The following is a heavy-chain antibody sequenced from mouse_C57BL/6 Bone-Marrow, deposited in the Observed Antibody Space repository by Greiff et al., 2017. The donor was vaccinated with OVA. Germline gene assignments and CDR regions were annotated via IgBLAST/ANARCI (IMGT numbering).Heavy chain of an antibody. CDR3: ARSRQLRLRWAMDY. Sequence: VQVVESGAELAKPGASVKLSCKASGYTFTSYWMHWVKQRPGQGLEWIGYINPSSGYTKYNQKFKDKATLTADKSSSTAYMQLSSLTYEDSAVYYCARSRQLRLRWAMDYWGQGTSVTVSS. CDR2: INPSSGYT. D-gene: IGHD3-2*02. CDR1: GYTFTSYW. V-gene: IGHV1-7*01. J-gene: IGHJ4*01.